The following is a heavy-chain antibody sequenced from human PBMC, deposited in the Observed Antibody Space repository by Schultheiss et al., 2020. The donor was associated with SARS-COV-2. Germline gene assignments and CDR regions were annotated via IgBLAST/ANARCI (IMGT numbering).Heavy chain of an antibody. J-gene: IGHJ6*03. CDR2: IRYDGSNK. CDR3: ARANWNYAVGVDYYYYYMDV. D-gene: IGHD1-7*01. V-gene: IGHV3-30*02. Sequence: GGSLRLSCAASGFTFSSYGMHWVRQAPGKGLEWVAFIRYDGSNKYYADSVKGRFTISRDNSKNTLYLQMNSLRAEDTAVYYCARANWNYAVGVDYYYYYMDVWGKGTTVTVSS. CDR1: GFTFSSYG.